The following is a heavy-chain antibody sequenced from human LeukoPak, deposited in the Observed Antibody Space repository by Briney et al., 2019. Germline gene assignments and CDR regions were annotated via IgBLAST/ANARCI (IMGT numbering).Heavy chain of an antibody. Sequence: PGGSLTLSCAASGFTFSSYGMHWLRQAPGQGLAGVAVIWYDGSNKYYADSVKGRFTISRDNSKNTLYLQMNSLRAEDTAVYYCAKTGYSSSSGPFDYYYYYMDVWGKGTTVTVSS. CDR1: GFTFSSYG. J-gene: IGHJ6*03. V-gene: IGHV3-33*06. D-gene: IGHD6-6*01. CDR3: AKTGYSSSSGPFDYYYYYMDV. CDR2: IWYDGSNK.